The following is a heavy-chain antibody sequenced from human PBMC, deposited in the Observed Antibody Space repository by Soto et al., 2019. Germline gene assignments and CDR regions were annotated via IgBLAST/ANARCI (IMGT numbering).Heavy chain of an antibody. V-gene: IGHV1-18*04. J-gene: IGHJ4*02. CDR2: ISAYNGNT. CDR3: ARGPAGGLRGGVSY. Sequence: ASVKVSCKASGYTFTSYGISWVRQAPGQGLEWMGWISAYNGNTNYAQKLQGRVTMTTDTSTTTAYMELRSLRSDDTAVYYCARGPAGGLRGGVSYWGQGTLVTVSS. CDR1: GYTFTSYG. D-gene: IGHD2-15*01.